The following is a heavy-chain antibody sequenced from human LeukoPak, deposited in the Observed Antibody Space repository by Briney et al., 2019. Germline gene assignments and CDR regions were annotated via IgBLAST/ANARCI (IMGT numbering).Heavy chain of an antibody. V-gene: IGHV1-69*13. CDR3: ARTTVTPNWFDP. CDR2: IIPIFGTA. D-gene: IGHD4-17*01. CDR1: GGTFSSYA. Sequence: ASVKVSCKASGGTFSSYAINWVRQAPGQGLKWMGGIIPIFGTANYAQKFQGRVTITADEYTSTAYMELSSLRSEDTAVYYCARTTVTPNWFDPWGQGTLVTVSS. J-gene: IGHJ5*02.